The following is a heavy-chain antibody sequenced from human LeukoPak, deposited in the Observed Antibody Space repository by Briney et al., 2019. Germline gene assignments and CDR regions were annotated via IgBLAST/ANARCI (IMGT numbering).Heavy chain of an antibody. CDR1: EFSVGSNY. Sequence: GGSLRLSCAASEFSVGSNYMTWVRQAPGKGLEWVSLIYSGGSTYYADSVRGRFTISRDNSKNTLYLQMNSLRAEDTAVYYCAELGITMIGGVWGKGTTVTISS. CDR3: AELGITMIGGV. D-gene: IGHD3-10*02. J-gene: IGHJ6*04. V-gene: IGHV3-66*01. CDR2: IYSGGST.